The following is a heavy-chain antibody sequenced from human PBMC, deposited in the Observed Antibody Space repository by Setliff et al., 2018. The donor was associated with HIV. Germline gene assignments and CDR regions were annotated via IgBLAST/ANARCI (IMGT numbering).Heavy chain of an antibody. CDR2: INPNNGCT. CDR3: ARDYYDSSGYIFFPGLPDY. Sequence: ASVKVSCKASGYTFTGYYMHWVRQATGQGLEWMGWINPNNGCTNYAQKFQGRVTMTRDTSISTAYMELSRLRSDDTVVYYCARDYYDSSGYIFFPGLPDYWGQGTLVTVSS. D-gene: IGHD3-22*01. V-gene: IGHV1-2*02. CDR1: GYTFTGYY. J-gene: IGHJ4*02.